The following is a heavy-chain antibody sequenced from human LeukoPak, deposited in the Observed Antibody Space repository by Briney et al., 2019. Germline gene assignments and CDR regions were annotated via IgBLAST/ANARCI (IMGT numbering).Heavy chain of an antibody. CDR3: ARAPYCTNGVCIDY. Sequence: SETLSLTCTVSGGSISSHYWSWIRQPPGKGLEWIGYIYYSGSTNYNPSLKSRVTISVDTSKNQSSLKLSSVTAADTAVYYCARAPYCTNGVCIDYWGQGTLVTVSS. V-gene: IGHV4-59*11. D-gene: IGHD2-8*01. CDR1: GGSISSHY. CDR2: IYYSGST. J-gene: IGHJ4*02.